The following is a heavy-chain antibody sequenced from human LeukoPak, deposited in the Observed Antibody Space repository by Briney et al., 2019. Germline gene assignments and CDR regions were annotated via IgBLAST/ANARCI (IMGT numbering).Heavy chain of an antibody. J-gene: IGHJ4*02. Sequence: SETLSLTCAVYGGSFSGYYWSWIRPPPGKGLEWIGEINHSGSTNYNPSLKSRVTISVDTSKNQFSLKLSSVTAADTAVYYCARGPGIDYWGQGTLVTVSS. CDR3: ARGPGIDY. CDR2: INHSGST. V-gene: IGHV4-34*01. CDR1: GGSFSGYY. D-gene: IGHD1-14*01.